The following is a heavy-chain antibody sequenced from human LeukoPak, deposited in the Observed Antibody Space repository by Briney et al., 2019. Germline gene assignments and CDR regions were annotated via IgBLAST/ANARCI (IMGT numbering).Heavy chain of an antibody. CDR3: ATRHEYSYPY. D-gene: IGHD5-18*01. J-gene: IGHJ4*02. CDR2: IGGNGDTS. CDR1: GFIFNNYA. Sequence: GGSLGLSCAASGFIFNNYAMHWVRQAPGKGLEYVSAIGGNGDTSYYADSVKGRFTISRDNSKNTVYLQMGSLRTEDMAVYYCATRHEYSYPYWGQGTLVTVSS. V-gene: IGHV3-64*02.